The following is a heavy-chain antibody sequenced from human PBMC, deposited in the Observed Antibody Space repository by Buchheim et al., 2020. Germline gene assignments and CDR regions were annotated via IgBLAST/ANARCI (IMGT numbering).Heavy chain of an antibody. CDR3: ASQVTMIVVAAEFDY. D-gene: IGHD3-22*01. CDR1: GGSISSSSYY. Sequence: QLQLQESGPGLVKPSETLSLTCTVSGGSISSSSYYWGWIRQPPGKGLEWIGSIYYSGSTYYNPSLKSRVTISVDTSKNQFSRKLSSVTAADTAVYYCASQVTMIVVAAEFDYWGQGTL. J-gene: IGHJ4*02. V-gene: IGHV4-39*01. CDR2: IYYSGST.